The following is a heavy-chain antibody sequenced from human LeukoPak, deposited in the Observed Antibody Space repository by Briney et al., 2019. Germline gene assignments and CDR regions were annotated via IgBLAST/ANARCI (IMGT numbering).Heavy chain of an antibody. CDR3: ARDYLYGGPPRSNDAFDI. Sequence: GGSLRLSCAASGFTFSSYSMNWVRQAPGKGLEWVSSISSSSSYIYYADSVKGRFTISRDNAKNSLYLQMNSLRAEDTALYYCARDYLYGGPPRSNDAFDIWGQGTMVTVSS. V-gene: IGHV3-21*01. D-gene: IGHD4-23*01. J-gene: IGHJ3*02. CDR2: ISSSSSYI. CDR1: GFTFSSYS.